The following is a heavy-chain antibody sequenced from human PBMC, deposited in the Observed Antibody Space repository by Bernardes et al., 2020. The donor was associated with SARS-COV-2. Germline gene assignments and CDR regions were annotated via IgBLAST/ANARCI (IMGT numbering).Heavy chain of an antibody. J-gene: IGHJ4*02. CDR3: ARDVRGGTLDY. CDR1: GSSVSSGGYY. D-gene: IGHD2-15*01. CDR2: IYYNGNT. Sequence: SETLSLTCTVSGSSVSSGGYYWSWIRQPPGKELEWVGFIYYNGNTNYNPSLKSRVTISVDTSKNQLSLKLTSVTAADTAVYYCARDVRGGTLDYWGQGTPVTVSS. V-gene: IGHV4-61*08.